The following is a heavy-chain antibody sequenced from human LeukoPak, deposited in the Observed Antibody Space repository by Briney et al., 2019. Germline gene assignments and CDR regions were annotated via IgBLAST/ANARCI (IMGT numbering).Heavy chain of an antibody. D-gene: IGHD5-24*01. V-gene: IGHV4-34*01. Sequence: GSLRLSCAASGFTVSSNYMSWVRQAPGKGLEWIGEINHSGSTNYNPSLKSRVTISVDTSKNQFSLKLSSVTAADTAVYYCARGRWYYFDYWGQGTLATVSS. CDR3: ARGRWYYFDY. J-gene: IGHJ4*02. CDR1: GFTVSSNY. CDR2: INHSGST.